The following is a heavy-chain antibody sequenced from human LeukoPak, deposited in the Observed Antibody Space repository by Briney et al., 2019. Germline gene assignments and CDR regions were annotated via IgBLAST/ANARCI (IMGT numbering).Heavy chain of an antibody. CDR2: ISWNSGSI. D-gene: IGHD6-19*01. CDR1: GLTFSSYA. J-gene: IGHJ4*02. CDR3: AKDGALYSSGWYRLDY. Sequence: GGSLRLSCAASGLTFSSYAMTWVRQAPGKGLEWVSGISWNSGSIGYADSVKGRFTISRDNAKNSLYLKMNSLRAEDTALYYCAKDGALYSSGWYRLDYWGQGTLVTVSS. V-gene: IGHV3-9*01.